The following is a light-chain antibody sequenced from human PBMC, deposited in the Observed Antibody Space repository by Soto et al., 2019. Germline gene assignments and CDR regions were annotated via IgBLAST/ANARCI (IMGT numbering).Light chain of an antibody. J-gene: IGKJ1*01. CDR3: QQYDTYSRT. CDR2: DAS. V-gene: IGKV1-5*01. Sequence: DIQMTQSPSTLSASVGDRVTITCRASQRISAWLAWYQQKPGRAPKLLIYDASNLQSGVPSRFSGSGSGTEFTLTIASLQPDDFATYYCQQYDTYSRTFGQGTKVEIK. CDR1: QRISAW.